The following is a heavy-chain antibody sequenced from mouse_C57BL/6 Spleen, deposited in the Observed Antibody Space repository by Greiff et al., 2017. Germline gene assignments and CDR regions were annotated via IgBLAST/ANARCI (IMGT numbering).Heavy chain of an antibody. CDR2: IWRGGST. Sequence: VQLQESGPGLVQPSQSLSITCTVSGFSLTSYGVPWVRQSPGKGLEWLGVIWRGGSTDYNAAFMSRLSITKDNSKSQVFFKMNSLQADDTAIYYCAKDDYDEESYAMDYWGQGTSVTVSS. V-gene: IGHV2-5*01. D-gene: IGHD2-4*01. J-gene: IGHJ4*01. CDR1: GFSLTSYG. CDR3: AKDDYDEESYAMDY.